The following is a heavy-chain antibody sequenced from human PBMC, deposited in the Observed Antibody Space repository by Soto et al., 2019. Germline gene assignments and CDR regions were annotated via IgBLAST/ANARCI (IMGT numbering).Heavy chain of an antibody. V-gene: IGHV1-18*01. Sequence: GASVKVSCKASGYTFTNYGISWVRQAPGQGLEWMGWISAYNGNTNYAQNLQGRVTMTTNTSTTTAYMGLRSLRSDDTAVYYCARDLESFLEWLTAPFDYWGQGTLVTVSS. CDR3: ARDLESFLEWLTAPFDY. J-gene: IGHJ4*02. D-gene: IGHD3-3*01. CDR1: GYTFTNYG. CDR2: ISAYNGNT.